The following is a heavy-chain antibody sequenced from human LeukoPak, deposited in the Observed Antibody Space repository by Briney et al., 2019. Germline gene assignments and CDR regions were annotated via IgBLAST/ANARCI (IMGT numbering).Heavy chain of an antibody. D-gene: IGHD6-19*01. CDR3: ARHEGFGSVSSGWSGYYFDY. J-gene: IGHJ4*02. V-gene: IGHV4-59*08. CDR2: IQNSGNT. CDR1: GASISSDY. Sequence: SETLSLTCTVSGASISSDYWSWIRQPPGKGLEWIGYIQNSGNTIYNPSLKSRVTISVDTSKNQFSLKLSSVTAADAAVYYCARHEGFGSVSSGWSGYYFDYWGQGTLVTVSS.